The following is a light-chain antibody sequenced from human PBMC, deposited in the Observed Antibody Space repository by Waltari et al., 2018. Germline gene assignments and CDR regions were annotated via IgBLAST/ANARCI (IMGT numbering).Light chain of an antibody. CDR2: GAS. CDR1: QSVGTS. Sequence: EVVLTQSPGTLSLSPGERATLACRASQSVGTSLAWYQQKPGQAPRLLIYGASRRATGIPDRFSGSGSGTDFSLTISRLEPEDFGVYYCQHYVRLPATFGQGTKVEI. J-gene: IGKJ1*01. V-gene: IGKV3-20*01. CDR3: QHYVRLPAT.